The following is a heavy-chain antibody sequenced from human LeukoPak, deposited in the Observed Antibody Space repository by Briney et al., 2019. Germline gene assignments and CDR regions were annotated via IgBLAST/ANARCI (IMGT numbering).Heavy chain of an antibody. V-gene: IGHV3-23*01. CDR3: AKGGQLGKAFDI. J-gene: IGHJ3*02. Sequence: GGSLRLSCAASRFTFSSYAMSWVRQAPGKGLEWVSAISGSGGSTYYADSVKGRFTISRDNSKNTLYLQMNSLRAEDTAVYYCAKGGQLGKAFDIWGQGTMVTVSS. CDR1: RFTFSSYA. CDR2: ISGSGGST. D-gene: IGHD6-13*01.